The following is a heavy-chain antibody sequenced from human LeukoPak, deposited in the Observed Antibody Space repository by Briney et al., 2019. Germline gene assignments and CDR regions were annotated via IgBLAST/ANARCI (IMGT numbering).Heavy chain of an antibody. V-gene: IGHV4-31*03. D-gene: IGHD6-13*01. CDR3: ARDVEGAAAFGY. J-gene: IGHJ4*02. CDR2: IYYSGST. CDR1: GGSISSGGYY. Sequence: PSETLSLTCTVSGGSISSGGYYWSWIRQHPGKGLEWIGYIYYSGSTYYNPSLKSRVTISVDTSKNQFSLKLSSVTAADTAVYYCARDVEGAAAFGYWGQETLVTVSS.